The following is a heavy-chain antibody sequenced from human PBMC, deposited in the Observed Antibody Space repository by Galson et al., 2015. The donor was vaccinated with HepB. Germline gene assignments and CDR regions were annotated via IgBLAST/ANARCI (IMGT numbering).Heavy chain of an antibody. V-gene: IGHV3-49*01. D-gene: IGHD3-10*01. Sequence: SLRLSCAASGFIFGDYIMNWFRQAPGKGLEWVGLIRSKSYDETTEYTASVKGRFTISRDDSKSIAYLQMNSLKTEDTAVYYCSRDGWLYAFDIWGQGTMVTVSS. CDR1: GFIFGDYI. CDR3: SRDGWLYAFDI. J-gene: IGHJ3*02. CDR2: IRSKSYDETT.